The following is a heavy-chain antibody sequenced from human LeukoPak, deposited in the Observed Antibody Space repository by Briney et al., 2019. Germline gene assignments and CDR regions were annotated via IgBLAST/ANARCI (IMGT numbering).Heavy chain of an antibody. J-gene: IGHJ5*02. CDR3: AADTTGTTWYNWFDP. D-gene: IGHD1-1*01. Sequence: SVKVSCKASGGTFSSYAISWVRQAPGQGLEWMGGIIPIFGTANYAQKFQGRVTITADESTSTAYMELSSLRSEDTAVYYCAADTTGTTWYNWFDPWGQGTLVTVSS. CDR2: IIPIFGTA. CDR1: GGTFSSYA. V-gene: IGHV1-69*01.